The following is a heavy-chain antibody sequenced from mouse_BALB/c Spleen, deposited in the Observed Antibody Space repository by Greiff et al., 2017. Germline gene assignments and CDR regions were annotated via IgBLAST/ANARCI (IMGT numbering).Heavy chain of an antibody. J-gene: IGHJ2*01. Sequence: EVQRVESGGGLVKPGGSLKLSCAASGFTFSDYYMYWVRQTPEKRLEWVATISDGGSYTYYPDSVKGRFTISRDNAKNNLYLQMSSLKSEDTAMYYCARETGSSSLDYWGQGTTLTVSS. CDR1: GFTFSDYY. V-gene: IGHV5-4*02. CDR3: ARETGSSSLDY. CDR2: ISDGGSYT. D-gene: IGHD1-1*01.